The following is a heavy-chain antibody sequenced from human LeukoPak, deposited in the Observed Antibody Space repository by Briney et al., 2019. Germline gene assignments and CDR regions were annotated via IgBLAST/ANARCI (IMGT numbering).Heavy chain of an antibody. CDR3: ARDNSVGDNAWWFDP. CDR2: INPTGGST. D-gene: IGHD1-26*01. J-gene: IGHJ5*02. Sequence: ASVKVSCKASGYTFTNYYIHWVRQAPGQGLEWMGLINPTGGSTGYAQKFQGRVTMTRDMSTSADYMELSGLRSEDTAIYYCARDNSVGDNAWWFDPWGQGTLVTVSS. V-gene: IGHV1-46*01. CDR1: GYTFTNYY.